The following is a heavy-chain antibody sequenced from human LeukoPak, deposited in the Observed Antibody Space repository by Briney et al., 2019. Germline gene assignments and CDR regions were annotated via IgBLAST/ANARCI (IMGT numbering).Heavy chain of an antibody. Sequence: GGSLRLSCAASGFTFSTYWMNWVRQAPGKGLEWVANIKQDGSENYYVDSVRGRFTISRDNAKNSLYLQMNSLTAEDTAVYFCARDQRGSSAMIRGIIDYWGQGTLVTVSS. V-gene: IGHV3-7*01. J-gene: IGHJ4*02. CDR3: ARDQRGSSAMIRGIIDY. CDR1: GFTFSTYW. D-gene: IGHD3-10*01. CDR2: IKQDGSEN.